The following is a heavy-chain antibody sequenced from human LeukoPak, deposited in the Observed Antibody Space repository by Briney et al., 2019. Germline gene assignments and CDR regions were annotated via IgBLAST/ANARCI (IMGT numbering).Heavy chain of an antibody. V-gene: IGHV3-11*01. D-gene: IGHD2-21*01. Sequence: GGSLRLSCAASGFTFSDYYMSWIRQAAGKGLEWVSYISSSGSTIYYADSVKGRFTISRDNAKNSLYLQMNSLRAEDTAVYYCARGDAHYYYYGMDVWGQGTTVTVSS. J-gene: IGHJ6*02. CDR2: ISSSGSTI. CDR1: GFTFSDYY. CDR3: ARGDAHYYYYGMDV.